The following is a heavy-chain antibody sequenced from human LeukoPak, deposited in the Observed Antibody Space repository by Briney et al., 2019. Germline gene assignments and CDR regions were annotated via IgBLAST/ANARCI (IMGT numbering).Heavy chain of an antibody. Sequence: GGSLRLSCAASGFTFSSYAMSWVRQAPGKGLEWVSAISGSGGSTYYADSVKGRFTISRDNSKNTLYLQMNSLRAEDTAVYYCARHYSNHVGYYFDYWGQGTLVTVSS. CDR1: GFTFSSYA. D-gene: IGHD4-11*01. V-gene: IGHV3-23*01. CDR2: ISGSGGST. J-gene: IGHJ4*02. CDR3: ARHYSNHVGYYFDY.